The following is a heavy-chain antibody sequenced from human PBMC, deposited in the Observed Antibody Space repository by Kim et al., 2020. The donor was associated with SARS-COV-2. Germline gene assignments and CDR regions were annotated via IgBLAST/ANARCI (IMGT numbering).Heavy chain of an antibody. CDR2: ISYDGSNK. CDR3: AKARSLSYYYGSGHDY. J-gene: IGHJ4*02. V-gene: IGHV3-30*18. Sequence: GGSLRLSCAASGFTFSSYGMHWVRQAPGKRLEWVAVISYDGSNKYYADSVKGRFTISRDNSKNTLYLQMNSLRAEDTAVYYCAKARSLSYYYGSGHDYWGQGTLVTVSS. CDR1: GFTFSSYG. D-gene: IGHD3-10*01.